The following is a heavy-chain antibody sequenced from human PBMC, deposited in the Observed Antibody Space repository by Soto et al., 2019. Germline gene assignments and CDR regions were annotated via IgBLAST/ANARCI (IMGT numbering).Heavy chain of an antibody. CDR1: GFSLSTSGVG. V-gene: IGHV2-5*02. CDR2: IYWDDDK. CDR3: AHRRDIAAAGARYNWFDP. Sequence: QITLKESGPTLVKPTQTLTLTCTFSGFSLSTSGVGVGWIRQPPGKALEWLALIYWDDDKLYSPSLKSRLTITKDTSKNQVVLTMTNMDPVDTATYYCAHRRDIAAAGARYNWFDPWGQGTLVTVSS. J-gene: IGHJ5*02. D-gene: IGHD6-13*01.